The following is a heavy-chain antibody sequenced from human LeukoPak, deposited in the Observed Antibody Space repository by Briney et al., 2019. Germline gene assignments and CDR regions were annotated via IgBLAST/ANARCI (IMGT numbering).Heavy chain of an antibody. J-gene: IGHJ4*02. Sequence: GASLRLSCAASGFTFSIHSMNWVRHPAGKGLEWVSSISSSSYIYYADSVKGRFTISRDNAKNSLYLQMNSLRAEDTAVYYCARDGGMTNGDYWGQGTLVTVSS. V-gene: IGHV3-21*01. CDR3: ARDGGMTNGDY. CDR2: ISSSSYI. D-gene: IGHD3-16*01. CDR1: GFTFSIHS.